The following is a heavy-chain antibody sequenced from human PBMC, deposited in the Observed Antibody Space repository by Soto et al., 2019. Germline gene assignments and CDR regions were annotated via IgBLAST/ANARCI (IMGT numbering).Heavy chain of an antibody. CDR1: GFTFGTTD. CDR2: IDGSGGIT. CDR3: VKNSGCFNT. J-gene: IGHJ5*02. V-gene: IGHV3-23*01. D-gene: IGHD2-15*01. Sequence: GGSLRLSCAASGFTFGTTDMSWVRQAPGEGLEWVSTIDGSGGITYYVDSVKGRFTISRDNSRNTVYLQMNSLRGDDTALYYCVKNSGCFNTWGQGALVTVSS.